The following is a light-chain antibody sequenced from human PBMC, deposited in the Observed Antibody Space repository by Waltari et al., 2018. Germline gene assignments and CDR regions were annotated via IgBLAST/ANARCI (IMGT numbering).Light chain of an antibody. V-gene: IGKV1-27*01. CDR2: AAS. CDR3: QQHDNSPFT. Sequence: DIQVTQSPSSLSADVGDRVTITCRASQDINIHLAWYQQKPGRVPKLLIYAASTLQSGVPSRFSGSESGTDFTLTISSLQPEDIATYYCQQHDNSPFTFGPGTKLDIK. J-gene: IGKJ3*01. CDR1: QDINIH.